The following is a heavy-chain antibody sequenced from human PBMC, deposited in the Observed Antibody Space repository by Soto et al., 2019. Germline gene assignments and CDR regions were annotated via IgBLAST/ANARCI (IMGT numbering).Heavy chain of an antibody. V-gene: IGHV1-69*01. Sequence: FCSSSGGTFSSDAISWVRQEPRQLLEWMGGIIPIFGTANYAQKFQGRVTMTADESTSTAYMELSSLRSEDTAVYYCARYYYYDSSGYRGWWFDPWGQGTLVTVSS. CDR1: GGTFSSDA. CDR3: ARYYYYDSSGYRGWWFDP. J-gene: IGHJ5*02. D-gene: IGHD3-22*01. CDR2: IIPIFGTA.